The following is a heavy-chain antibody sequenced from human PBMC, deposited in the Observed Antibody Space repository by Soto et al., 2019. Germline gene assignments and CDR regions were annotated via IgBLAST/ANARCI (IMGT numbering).Heavy chain of an antibody. Sequence: GESLKISCKGSGYSFTRYWISWVRQMPGKGREWMGRIDPSDSYTNYSPSFQGHVTIAADKSISTAYLQWSSLKASDTAMYYCARHRPILTGYYNTDWFDPWGQGTLVTVSS. J-gene: IGHJ5*02. D-gene: IGHD3-9*01. CDR1: GYSFTRYW. CDR2: IDPSDSYT. V-gene: IGHV5-10-1*01. CDR3: ARHRPILTGYYNTDWFDP.